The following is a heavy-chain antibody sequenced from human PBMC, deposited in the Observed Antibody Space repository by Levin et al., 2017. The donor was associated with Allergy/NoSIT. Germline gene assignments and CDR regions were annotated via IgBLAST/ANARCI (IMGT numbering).Heavy chain of an antibody. CDR3: AKSQGLSGRSFGD. CDR2: ISESGAHT. CDR1: GFTFSSYA. Sequence: HTGGSLRLSCAASGFTFSSYAMSWVRQAPGKGLGWVAAISESGAHTYYADSVRGRFTISRDNSENTLYLQMNSLRAEDTAVYYCAKSQGLSGRSFGDWGQGTLVTVSS. V-gene: IGHV3-23*01. J-gene: IGHJ4*02. D-gene: IGHD1-26*01.